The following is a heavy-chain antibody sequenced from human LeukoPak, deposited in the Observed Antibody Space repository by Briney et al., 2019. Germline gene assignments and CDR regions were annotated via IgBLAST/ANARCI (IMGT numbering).Heavy chain of an antibody. D-gene: IGHD1-26*01. CDR2: IDKHGSGK. Sequence: GGSLRLSCVASGFTFSTSWVTWFRQAPGKRLEWVANIDKHGSGKYYVDSVKGRFAISRDYASNSVFLQMDSLRAEDTSVYYCARDAGWGYYDLWGQGTPVTVSS. CDR3: ARDAGWGYYDL. CDR1: GFTFSTSW. J-gene: IGHJ4*02. V-gene: IGHV3-7*01.